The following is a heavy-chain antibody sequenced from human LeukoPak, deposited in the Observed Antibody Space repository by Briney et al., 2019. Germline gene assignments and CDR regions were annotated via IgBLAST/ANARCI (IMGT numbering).Heavy chain of an antibody. J-gene: IGHJ6*02. Sequence: PSQTLSLTCAISGDSVSSNSAAWNWIRQSPSRGLEWLGRTYYRSKWYNDYAVSVKSRITINPDTSKNQFSLQLNSVTPEDTAVYYCARDRSQPEYPGDYYYGMDVWGQGTTVTVSS. CDR1: GDSVSSNSAA. CDR3: ARDRSQPEYPGDYYYGMDV. CDR2: TYYRSKWYN. V-gene: IGHV6-1*01. D-gene: IGHD7-27*01.